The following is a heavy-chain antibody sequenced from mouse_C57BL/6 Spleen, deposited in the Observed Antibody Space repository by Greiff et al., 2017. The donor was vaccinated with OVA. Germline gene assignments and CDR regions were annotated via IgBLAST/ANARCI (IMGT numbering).Heavy chain of an antibody. Sequence: VQLQQSGPVLVKPGASVKMSCKASGYTFTDYYMNWVKQSHGKSLEWIGVINPYNGGTSYNQKFKGKATLTVDKSSSTAYMELNSLTSEDSAVYYCARVTDAMDYWGQGTSVTVSS. CDR1: GYTFTDYY. D-gene: IGHD2-3*01. CDR2: INPYNGGT. CDR3: ARVTDAMDY. V-gene: IGHV1-19*01. J-gene: IGHJ4*01.